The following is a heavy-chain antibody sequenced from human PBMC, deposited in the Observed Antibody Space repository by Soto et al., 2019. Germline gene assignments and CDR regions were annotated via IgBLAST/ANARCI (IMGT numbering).Heavy chain of an antibody. D-gene: IGHD3-10*01. J-gene: IGHJ3*02. CDR1: GFTFSSYG. CDR3: AKDWVFGAAFDI. CDR2: ISYDGSNK. V-gene: IGHV3-30*18. Sequence: LRLSCAASGFTFSSYGMHWVRQAPGKGLEWVAVISYDGSNKYYADSVKGRFTISRDNSKNTLYLQMNSLRAEDTAVYYCAKDWVFGAAFDIWGQGTMVTVSS.